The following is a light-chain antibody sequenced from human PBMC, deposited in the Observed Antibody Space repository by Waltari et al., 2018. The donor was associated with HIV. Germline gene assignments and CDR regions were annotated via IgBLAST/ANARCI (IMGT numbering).Light chain of an antibody. J-gene: IGLJ2*01. V-gene: IGLV2-14*01. Sequence: QSALTQPASVSGSPGPSITISCTGTSSDVGGSNSVAWYQQHPGKAPKLMIYEVSNRPSGVSNRFSGSKSDNTASLTISGLQAEDEADYYCSSYTSSSTLVFGGGTKLTVL. CDR1: SSDVGGSNS. CDR3: SSYTSSSTLV. CDR2: EVS.